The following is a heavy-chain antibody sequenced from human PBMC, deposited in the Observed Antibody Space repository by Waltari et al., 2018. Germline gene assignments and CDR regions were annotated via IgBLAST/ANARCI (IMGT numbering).Heavy chain of an antibody. V-gene: IGHV4-4*02. D-gene: IGHD1-26*01. J-gene: IGHJ4*02. Sequence: QLQLQESGPGLVTPSGTLSLTCTVPGDLMTINSWWSWVRQPPEKGLEWIGQIHRSGRNNYNPSLESRVTISLDTSNRQFSLKLTSTTAADTAVYYCARDRGIGLYFDSWGQGTLVTVSP. CDR3: ARDRGIGLYFDS. CDR2: IHRSGRN. CDR1: GDLMTINSW.